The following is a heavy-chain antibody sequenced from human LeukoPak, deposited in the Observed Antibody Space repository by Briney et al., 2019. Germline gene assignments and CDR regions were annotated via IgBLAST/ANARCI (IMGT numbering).Heavy chain of an antibody. J-gene: IGHJ6*02. D-gene: IGHD1-26*01. CDR2: IYYSGST. V-gene: IGHV4-59*01. CDR3: ARDSGSHPYYGMDV. Sequence: SETLSLTCTVSSGSISSYYWSWIRQPPGKGLEWIGYIYYSGSTNYNPSLKSRVTISVDTTKNQFSLKLSSVTAADTAVYYCARDSGSHPYYGMDVWGQGTTVTVSS. CDR1: SGSISSYY.